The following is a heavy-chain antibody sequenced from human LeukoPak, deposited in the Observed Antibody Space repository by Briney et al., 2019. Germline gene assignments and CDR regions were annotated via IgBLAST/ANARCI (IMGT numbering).Heavy chain of an antibody. CDR2: ISGSGGST. Sequence: GGSLRLSCAASGFTFNTYAMSWVRQAPGKGLEWVSAISGSGGSTYYADSVKGRFTISRDNSKNTLYLQMNSLRAADTAVYYCATTGMATIFRAFDIWGQGTMVTVSS. CDR3: ATTGMATIFRAFDI. V-gene: IGHV3-23*01. CDR1: GFTFNTYA. J-gene: IGHJ3*02. D-gene: IGHD5-24*01.